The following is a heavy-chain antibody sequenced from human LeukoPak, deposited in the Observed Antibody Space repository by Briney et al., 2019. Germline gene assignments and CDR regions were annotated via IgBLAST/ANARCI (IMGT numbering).Heavy chain of an antibody. CDR3: ATIAGSYAHYDY. Sequence: GGSLRLSCAASGFTFSSYAMSWVRQAPGKGLEWVAVISYDGSNKYYADSVKGRFTISRDNSKNTLYLQMNSLRAEDTAVYYCATIAGSYAHYDYWGQGTLVTVSS. CDR1: GFTFSSYA. J-gene: IGHJ4*02. CDR2: ISYDGSNK. D-gene: IGHD1-26*01. V-gene: IGHV3-30-3*01.